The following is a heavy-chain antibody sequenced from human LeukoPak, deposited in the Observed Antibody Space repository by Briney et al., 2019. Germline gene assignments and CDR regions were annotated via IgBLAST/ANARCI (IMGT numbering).Heavy chain of an antibody. CDR2: ISSSSSYI. CDR1: GFTFSSYS. J-gene: IGHJ5*02. D-gene: IGHD6-19*01. Sequence: GGSLRLSCAASGFTFSSYSMNWVRQAPGKGLEWVSFISSSSSYIYYADSVKGRFTISRDNAKNSLYLQMNSLRAEDTAVYYCARDLGGEGSGWPWGQGTLVTVSS. CDR3: ARDLGGEGSGWP. V-gene: IGHV3-21*01.